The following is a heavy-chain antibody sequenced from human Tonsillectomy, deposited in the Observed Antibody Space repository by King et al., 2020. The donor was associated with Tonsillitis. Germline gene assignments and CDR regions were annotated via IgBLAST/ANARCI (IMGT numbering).Heavy chain of an antibody. CDR2: IYHRGST. D-gene: IGHD4-17*01. J-gene: IGHJ5*02. Sequence: VQLQESGPGLVKPSETLSLTCTVSDYSISSGYFWGWLRQPPGKGLEWIGSIYHRGSTYYNPSLKSRVTISVDKSKNQFSLKLSSVTAADTAVYYCARDQRCGDGPHFRRWHWVDPWGQGTLVTVAA. CDR1: DYSISSGYF. V-gene: IGHV4-38-2*02. CDR3: ARDQRCGDGPHFRRWHWVDP.